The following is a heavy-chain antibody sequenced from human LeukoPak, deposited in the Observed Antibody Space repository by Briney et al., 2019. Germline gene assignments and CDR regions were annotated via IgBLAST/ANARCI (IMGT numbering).Heavy chain of an antibody. CDR2: VSNDGNDK. CDR3: AKASSYDSSGYYYYFDY. CDR1: GFTFSSYD. D-gene: IGHD3-22*01. V-gene: IGHV3-30*18. Sequence: GRSLRLSCAASGFTFSSYDMHWVRQAPGKGLEWVASVSNDGNDKNYGDSVKGRFTISRDNSDNTLYLQMNSLGVEDTAVYYCAKASSYDSSGYYYYFDYWSQGTLVTVSS. J-gene: IGHJ4*02.